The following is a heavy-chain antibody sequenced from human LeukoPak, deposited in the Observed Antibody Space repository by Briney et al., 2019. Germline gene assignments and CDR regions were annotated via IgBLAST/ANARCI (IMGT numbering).Heavy chain of an antibody. V-gene: IGHV4-31*03. CDR1: GVSIGSAGYF. D-gene: IGHD1/OR15-1a*01. CDR2: ISYSGSI. J-gene: IGHJ4*02. Sequence: SETLSLTCTVSGVSIGSAGYFWTWIRQHPGTGLEWIGYISYSGSISYNPALESRVAISLDTSKNQFSLKLSSVTAADTAMYYCVSRPYNRRNTYHGVFDYWGQGALVTVSS. CDR3: VSRPYNRRNTYHGVFDY.